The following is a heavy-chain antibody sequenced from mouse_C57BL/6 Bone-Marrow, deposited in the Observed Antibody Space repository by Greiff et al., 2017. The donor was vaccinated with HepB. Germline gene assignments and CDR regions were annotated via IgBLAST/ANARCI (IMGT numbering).Heavy chain of an antibody. CDR2: ISSGGDYI. CDR3: TRIYYDYDRCYFDY. J-gene: IGHJ2*01. V-gene: IGHV5-9-1*02. D-gene: IGHD2-4*01. Sequence: DVHLVESGEGLVKPGGSLKLSCAASGFTFSSYAMSWVRQTPEKRLEWVAYISSGGDYIYYADTVKGRFTISRDNARNTLYLQMSSLKSEDTAMYYCTRIYYDYDRCYFDYWGQGTTLTVSS. CDR1: GFTFSSYA.